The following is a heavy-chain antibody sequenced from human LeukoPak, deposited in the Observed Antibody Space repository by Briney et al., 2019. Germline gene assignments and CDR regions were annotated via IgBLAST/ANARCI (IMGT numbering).Heavy chain of an antibody. CDR3: ARANNSSWHN. V-gene: IGHV3-7*01. D-gene: IGHD6-13*01. CDR1: GFTCSSNW. CDR2: IKPDGSAE. Sequence: GGSLRLSCATSGFTCSSNWMSWVRHVPGRGLDWVANIKPDGSAEYYAASVKGRFTVSRDNAKNSLYLQMNSLRVEDTAVYYCARANNSSWHNWGQGALVTVSS. J-gene: IGHJ4*02.